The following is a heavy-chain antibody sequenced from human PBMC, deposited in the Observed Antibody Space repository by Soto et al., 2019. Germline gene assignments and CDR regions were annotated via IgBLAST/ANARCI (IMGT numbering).Heavy chain of an antibody. D-gene: IGHD1-1*01. CDR3: AKDPKGKLRTRTGTLFDY. Sequence: GGSLRLSCAASGFTFSSYAMSWVRQAPGKGLEWVSAISGSGGSTYYADSVKGRFTISRDNSKNTLYLQMNSLRAEDTAVYYCAKDPKGKLRTRTGTLFDYWGQGTLVTVSS. CDR1: GFTFSSYA. J-gene: IGHJ4*02. V-gene: IGHV3-23*01. CDR2: ISGSGGST.